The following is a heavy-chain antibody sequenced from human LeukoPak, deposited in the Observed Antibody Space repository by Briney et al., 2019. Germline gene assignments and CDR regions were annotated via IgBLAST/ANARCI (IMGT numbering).Heavy chain of an antibody. CDR2: ISSSSSTI. V-gene: IGHV3-48*02. CDR3: ARDVSYVGIDY. D-gene: IGHD4-23*01. Sequence: PGGSLRLSCAASGLTFTFSTSGIHWVRQAPGKGLEWVSYISSSSSTIYYADSVKGRFTISRDNAKNSLYLQMNSLRDEDTAVYYCARDVSYVGIDYWGQGTLVTVSS. J-gene: IGHJ4*02. CDR1: GLTFTFSTSG.